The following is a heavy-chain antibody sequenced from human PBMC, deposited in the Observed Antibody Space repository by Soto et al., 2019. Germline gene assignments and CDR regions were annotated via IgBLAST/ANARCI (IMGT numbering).Heavy chain of an antibody. V-gene: IGHV3-48*02. J-gene: IGHJ4*02. CDR2: ITSTSSTI. CDR1: GFMFSSYS. Sequence: GGSLRLSCAASGFMFSSYSMNWVRQTPGKGLEWISCITSTSSTIYYADSVEGRFTVSRDNAENSLYLQMNSLRDEDTAVYYCAREINSRGFSDYWGRGTLVTVSS. CDR3: AREINSRGFSDY. D-gene: IGHD3-22*01.